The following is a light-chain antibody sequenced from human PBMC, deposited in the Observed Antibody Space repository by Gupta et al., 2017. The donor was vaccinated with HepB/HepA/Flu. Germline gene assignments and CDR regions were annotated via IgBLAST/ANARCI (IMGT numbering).Light chain of an antibody. CDR2: GAS. J-gene: IGKJ3*01. V-gene: IGKV3-15*01. Sequence: EIVMTQSPGTLSVSPGERATLSCRASQSVSSNLAWYQQKPGQAPRLLIYGASTRATGIPARFSGSGSGTEFTLTISSRQSEDFEVYYCQHENHCPFTFGHGTKVDIK. CDR3: QHENHCPFT. CDR1: QSVSSN.